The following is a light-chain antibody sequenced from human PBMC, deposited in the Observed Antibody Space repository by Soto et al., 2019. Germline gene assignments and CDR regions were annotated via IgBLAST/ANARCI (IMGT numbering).Light chain of an antibody. J-gene: IGKJ1*01. CDR2: GVS. Sequence: EIVMTQSPATLSVSPGERATLSCRASQSVGSSLAWYQQKPGQAPRLLIYGVSTRATGIPARFSGSGSGTEFTLTISSLQSEDFAVYYCQQGYSTPWTFGQGTKVEIK. V-gene: IGKV3-15*01. CDR3: QQGYSTPWT. CDR1: QSVGSS.